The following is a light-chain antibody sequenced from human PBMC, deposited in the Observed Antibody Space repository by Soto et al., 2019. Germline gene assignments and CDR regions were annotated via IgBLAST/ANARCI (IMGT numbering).Light chain of an antibody. V-gene: IGLV2-14*01. CDR3: SSYTSSSTKV. CDR1: SSDVGGYNY. CDR2: EVS. J-gene: IGLJ1*01. Sequence: QSALTQPASVSGSPGQSITISCTGTSSDVGGYNYVSWYQQHPGKAPKLMIYEVSNRPSGVSNRFSGSKSGNTASLTISGLKDEDEADYYCSSYTSSSTKVFGTGTKLTVL.